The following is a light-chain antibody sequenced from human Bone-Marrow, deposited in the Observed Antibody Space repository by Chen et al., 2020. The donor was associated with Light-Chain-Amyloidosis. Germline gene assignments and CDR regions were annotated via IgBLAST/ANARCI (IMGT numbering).Light chain of an antibody. Sequence: EIVLTQSPVTLSLSPGERATLSCRAGQSVSSHLAWYQQKPGQAPRLLIYDASNRATGIPARLSGSGSGTDFTLTINSLEPEDFAVYYCQQRSNWPLTFGGGTKVEIK. CDR1: QSVSSH. V-gene: IGKV3-11*01. CDR3: QQRSNWPLT. J-gene: IGKJ4*01. CDR2: DAS.